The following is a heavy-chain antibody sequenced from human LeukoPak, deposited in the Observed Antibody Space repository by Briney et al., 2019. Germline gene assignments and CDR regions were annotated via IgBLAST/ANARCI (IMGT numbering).Heavy chain of an antibody. Sequence: GASVKVSCKTSGYTFTNNAVHWVRQAPGQRLEFVGWINVGNGDTQYSQKFQGRVTITRDASASTAYMELSSLRSEDTAVYYCTRDMYYGSGGVSDHWGQEPWSPSPQ. CDR2: INVGNGDT. CDR3: TRDMYYGSGGVSDH. V-gene: IGHV1-3*01. J-gene: IGHJ4*01. D-gene: IGHD3-10*01. CDR1: GYTFTNNA.